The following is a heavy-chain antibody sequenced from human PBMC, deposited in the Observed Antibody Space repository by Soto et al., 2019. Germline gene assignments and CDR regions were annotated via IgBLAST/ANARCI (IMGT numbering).Heavy chain of an antibody. CDR3: AKDRLAGGFAY. Sequence: DVQLVDSGGGLVQPGGSLRLSCAASGFTFSNYAMSWVRQAPGKGLEWVSLVSATAGTTYYTDSVTGRFTISRGNSRNTVYLQMNSLRADDTPVYYCAKDRLAGGFAYWGQGTLVTVSS. CDR1: GFTFSNYA. D-gene: IGHD3-16*01. CDR2: VSATAGTT. J-gene: IGHJ4*02. V-gene: IGHV3-23*04.